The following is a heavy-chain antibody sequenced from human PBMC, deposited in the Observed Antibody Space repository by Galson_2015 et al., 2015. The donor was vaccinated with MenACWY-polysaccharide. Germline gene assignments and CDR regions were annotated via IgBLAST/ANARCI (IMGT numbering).Heavy chain of an antibody. V-gene: IGHV4-39*01. CDR3: ARAPTPYCSPTNCFNKYAFDI. CDR1: GDSISSRSYH. Sequence: SETLSLTCSVSGDSISSRSYHWGWIRQSPGKGLEWIGIIYYSGNTYYNPSLESRVTISVDTSRNLFSPKLSSVTAADTALYYCARAPTPYCSPTNCFNKYAFDIWGQGTMVTVSS. D-gene: IGHD2-2*01. J-gene: IGHJ3*02. CDR2: IYYSGNT.